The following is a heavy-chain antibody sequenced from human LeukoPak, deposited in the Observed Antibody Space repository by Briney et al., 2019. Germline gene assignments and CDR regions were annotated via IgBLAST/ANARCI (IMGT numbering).Heavy chain of an antibody. V-gene: IGHV1-18*01. Sequence: GASVKVSCKASGYSFSDYGITWVRQAPGQGLEWMGWITPYKDNSRYARKFQGRVTMTTDTPTSTVYMELRSLRSDDTAVYYCARDWVKYSSLPFYFDNWGQGTLVTVSS. D-gene: IGHD6-19*01. CDR3: ARDWVKYSSLPFYFDN. J-gene: IGHJ4*02. CDR1: GYSFSDYG. CDR2: ITPYKDNS.